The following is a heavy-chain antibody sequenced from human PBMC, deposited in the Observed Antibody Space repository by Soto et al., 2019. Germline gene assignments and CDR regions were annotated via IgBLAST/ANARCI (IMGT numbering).Heavy chain of an antibody. Sequence: EVQLLESGGGLVQPGGSLRLSCAASGFTFINYAMSWVRQAPGKGLEWVSTIGGGDGSTYYADSVKGRFTISRDNSNSVLYLQMNSLRVGDTAIYYCAKGILVKPPGTRTFDIWGQGTMVIVSS. J-gene: IGHJ3*02. V-gene: IGHV3-23*01. CDR2: IGGGDGST. CDR1: GFTFINYA. D-gene: IGHD6-13*01. CDR3: AKGILVKPPGTRTFDI.